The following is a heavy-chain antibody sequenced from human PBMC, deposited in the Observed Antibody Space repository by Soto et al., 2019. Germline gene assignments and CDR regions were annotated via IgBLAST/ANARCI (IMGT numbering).Heavy chain of an antibody. CDR3: AKDATRTSGWYYFDY. CDR2: IDYTGGTT. CDR1: GFTFSILA. V-gene: IGHV3-23*01. J-gene: IGHJ4*02. D-gene: IGHD6-19*01. Sequence: EVQLLESGGGLVQPGGSLRLSCAASGFTFSILAMGWVRQAPGKGLEWVSVIDYTGGTTNYTDSVKGRFIISRDNSKKILYLQMNSLRTEDTAIYYCAKDATRTSGWYYFDYWGRGALVTVSS.